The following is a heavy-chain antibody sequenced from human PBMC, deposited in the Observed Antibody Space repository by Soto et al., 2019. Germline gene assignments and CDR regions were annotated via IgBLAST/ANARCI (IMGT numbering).Heavy chain of an antibody. Sequence: PGGSLRLSCAASGFTFSRYSMNWVRQAPGKGLEWVSSIDSYSNFIYYADSVKGRFIISRDNARNSLFLQMSGLRAEDTAVYYCAGEDDYGDYVMLVEYYYGMDVWGQGTTVTVSS. CDR3: AGEDDYGDYVMLVEYYYGMDV. V-gene: IGHV3-21*01. D-gene: IGHD4-17*01. J-gene: IGHJ6*02. CDR1: GFTFSRYS. CDR2: IDSYSNFI.